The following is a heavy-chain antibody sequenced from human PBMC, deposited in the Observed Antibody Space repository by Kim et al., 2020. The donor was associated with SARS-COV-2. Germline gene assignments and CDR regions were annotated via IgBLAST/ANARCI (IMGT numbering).Heavy chain of an antibody. CDR2: IGTAGDT. Sequence: GGSLRLSCAASGFTFSSYDMHWVRQATGKGLEWVSAIGTAGDTYYPGSVKGRFTISRENAKNSLYLQMNILRAGDTAVYYCARGTMVRGLYYFDYWGQGTLVTVSS. CDR1: GFTFSSYD. CDR3: ARGTMVRGLYYFDY. V-gene: IGHV3-13*01. J-gene: IGHJ4*02. D-gene: IGHD3-10*01.